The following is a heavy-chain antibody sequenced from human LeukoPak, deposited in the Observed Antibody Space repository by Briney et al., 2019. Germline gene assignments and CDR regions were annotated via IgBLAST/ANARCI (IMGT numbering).Heavy chain of an antibody. D-gene: IGHD6-19*01. CDR2: VTGSGGST. CDR1: GFTFSSYG. CDR3: AKDLSSGWYIFDY. V-gene: IGHV3-23*01. Sequence: GGSLRLSCAASGFTFSSYGMHWVRQAPGKGLEWVSTVTGSGGSTYYADSVKGRFTISRDNSKNTLYLQMNSLGAEDTAVCYCAKDLSSGWYIFDYWGQGTLVTVSS. J-gene: IGHJ4*02.